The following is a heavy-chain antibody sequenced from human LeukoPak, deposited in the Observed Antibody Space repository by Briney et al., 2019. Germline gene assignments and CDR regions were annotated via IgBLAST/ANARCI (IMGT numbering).Heavy chain of an antibody. CDR2: IIPIFGTA. Sequence: ASVKVSCKASGGTFSSYAISWVRQAPGQGLEWMGGIIPIFGTANYAQKFQGRVTITADESTSTAYMELSSLRSEDTAVYYCSSCGYSYGFSYYYYMDVWGKGTTVTISS. CDR1: GGTFSSYA. J-gene: IGHJ6*03. CDR3: SSCGYSYGFSYYYYMDV. V-gene: IGHV1-69*13. D-gene: IGHD5-18*01.